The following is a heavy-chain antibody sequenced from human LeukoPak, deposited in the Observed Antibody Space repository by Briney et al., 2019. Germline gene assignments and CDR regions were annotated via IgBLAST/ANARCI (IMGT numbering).Heavy chain of an antibody. J-gene: IGHJ6*04. D-gene: IGHD3-10*02. CDR1: GFTFSSYE. CDR3: AELGITMIGGV. V-gene: IGHV3-48*03. Sequence: GGSLRLSCAASGFTFSSYEMNWVRQAPGKGLEWVSYVSSSGSTIYYADSVKGRFTISRDNAKNSLYLQMNSLRAEDTAVYYCAELGITMIGGVWGKGTTVTISS. CDR2: VSSSGSTI.